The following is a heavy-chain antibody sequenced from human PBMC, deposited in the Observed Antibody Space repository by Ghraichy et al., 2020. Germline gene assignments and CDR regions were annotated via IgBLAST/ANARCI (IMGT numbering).Heavy chain of an antibody. CDR1: GGSFSGYY. Sequence: SQTLSLTCAVYGGSFSGYYWSWIRQPPGKGLEWIGEINHSGSTNYNPSLKSRVTISVDTSKNQFSLKLSSVTAADTAVYYCARGPRGRSRYYGMDVWGQGTTVTVSS. V-gene: IGHV4-34*01. J-gene: IGHJ6*02. D-gene: IGHD5/OR15-5a*01. CDR3: ARGPRGRSRYYGMDV. CDR2: INHSGST.